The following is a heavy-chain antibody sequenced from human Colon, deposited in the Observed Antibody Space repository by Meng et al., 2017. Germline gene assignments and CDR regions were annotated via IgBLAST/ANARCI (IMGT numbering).Heavy chain of an antibody. J-gene: IGHJ4*02. CDR2: IYHSGST. Sequence: QGPLQGAGPGLVKPSGALSLTCAVSGGSISSSNGWSWVRQPPGKGLEWIGEIYHSGSTNYNPSLKSRVTISVDKSKNQFSLKLSSVTAADTAVYYCASFPPPGKQWLVTDYWGQGTLVTVSS. V-gene: IGHV4-4*02. CDR1: GGSISSSNG. D-gene: IGHD6-19*01. CDR3: ASFPPPGKQWLVTDY.